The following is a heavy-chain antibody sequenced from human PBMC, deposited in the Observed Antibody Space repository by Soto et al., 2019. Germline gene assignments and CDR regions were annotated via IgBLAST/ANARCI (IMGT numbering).Heavy chain of an antibody. V-gene: IGHV1-2*04. J-gene: IGHJ6*02. CDR2: INPNSGGT. D-gene: IGHD3-9*01. CDR3: ARSHYDILTGYSYYYGMDV. CDR1: GYTFTGYY. Sequence: ASVKVSCKASGYTFTGYYMHWVRQAPGQGXXWMGCINPNSGGTIYAQKFQGWVTMTRDTSISTAYMELSRLRSDDTAVYYCARSHYDILTGYSYYYGMDVWGQGTTVT.